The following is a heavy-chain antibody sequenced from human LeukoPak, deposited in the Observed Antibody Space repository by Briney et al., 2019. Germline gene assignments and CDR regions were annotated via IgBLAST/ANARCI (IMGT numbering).Heavy chain of an antibody. CDR3: AXPAXGGQWLAQDFDY. D-gene: IGHD6-19*01. V-gene: IGHV3-7*01. CDR1: GFTFSSYW. CDR2: IKQDGSEK. Sequence: GGSLRLSCAASGFTFSSYWMSWVRQAPGEGLEWVANIKQDGSEKYYVDSVKGRFTISRDNAKNSLYLQMNSLRAEDTAVYYCAXPAXGGQWLAQDFDYWGQGTLVTVSS. J-gene: IGHJ4*02.